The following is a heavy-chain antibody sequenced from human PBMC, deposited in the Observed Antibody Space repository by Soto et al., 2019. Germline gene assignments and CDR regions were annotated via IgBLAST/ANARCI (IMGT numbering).Heavy chain of an antibody. J-gene: IGHJ6*02. D-gene: IGHD3-10*01. CDR1: GGTFSSYA. V-gene: IGHV1-69*12. Sequence: QVQLVQSGAEVKKPGSSVKVSCKASGGTFSSYAISWVRQAPGQGLEWMGGIIPIFGTANYAQKFQGRVTITAEESTSTAYMELSSRRSEDTAVYYWARDRRYYGSGSSIAYYYYGMDVWGQGTTVTVSS. CDR3: ARDRRYYGSGSSIAYYYYGMDV. CDR2: IIPIFGTA.